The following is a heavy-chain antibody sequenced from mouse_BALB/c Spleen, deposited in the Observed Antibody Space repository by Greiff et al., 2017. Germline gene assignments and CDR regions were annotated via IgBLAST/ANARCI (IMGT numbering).Heavy chain of an antibody. Sequence: VQLQQSAAELARPGASVKMSCKASGYTFTSYTMHWVKQRPGQGLEWIGYINPSSGYTEYNQKFKDKTTLTADKSSSTAYMQLSSLTSEDSAVYYCARSGLGYYFDYWGQGTTLTVSS. CDR3: ARSGLGYYFDY. J-gene: IGHJ2*01. V-gene: IGHV1-4*02. CDR2: INPSSGYT. D-gene: IGHD4-1*01. CDR1: GYTFTSYT.